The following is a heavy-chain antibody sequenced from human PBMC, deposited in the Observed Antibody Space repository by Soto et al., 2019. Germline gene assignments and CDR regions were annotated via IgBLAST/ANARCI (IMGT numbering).Heavy chain of an antibody. Sequence: PGGSLRLSCAASGFTFSSYGMHWVRQAPGKGLEWVAVISYDGSNKYYADSVKGRFTISRDNSKNTLYLQMNSLRTEDTALYYCAKGGPRVFSCPDHWGQGTLVTVSS. D-gene: IGHD2-8*01. CDR3: AKGGPRVFSCPDH. CDR2: ISYDGSNK. CDR1: GFTFSSYG. J-gene: IGHJ4*02. V-gene: IGHV3-30*18.